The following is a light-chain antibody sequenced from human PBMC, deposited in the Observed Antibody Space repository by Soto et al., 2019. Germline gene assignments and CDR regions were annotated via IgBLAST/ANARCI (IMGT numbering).Light chain of an antibody. J-gene: IGKJ1*01. CDR3: QQDGSSPTWT. V-gene: IGKV3-20*01. Sequence: IVLTQSLGTLSLTQGERATLSCRASQSVSSNYLAWYQQKPGQAPRLVIYDASSRATGIPDRFSGSGSGTDFTLTISRLEPEDFAVYYCQQDGSSPTWTFGHGTKV. CDR2: DAS. CDR1: QSVSSNY.